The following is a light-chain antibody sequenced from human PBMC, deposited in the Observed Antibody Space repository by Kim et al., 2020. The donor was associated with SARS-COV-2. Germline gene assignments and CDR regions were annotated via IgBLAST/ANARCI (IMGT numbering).Light chain of an antibody. CDR3: QQAKTLPIT. V-gene: IGKV1-12*01. CDR2: VAS. Sequence: AAVGDTVTLACRARQGICKWIAWDNKRTGKAPNLLSYVASRLQSGGPARFSGSGDGTHFILTLCALQTEEISTYSSQQAKTLPITFGQGTRMESK. J-gene: IGKJ5*01. CDR1: QGICKW.